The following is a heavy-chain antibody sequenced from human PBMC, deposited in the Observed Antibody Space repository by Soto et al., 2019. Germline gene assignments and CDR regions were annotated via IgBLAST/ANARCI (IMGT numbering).Heavy chain of an antibody. D-gene: IGHD3-16*01. CDR2: TNRNNNTK. CDR3: ARDQFFGAFDI. J-gene: IGHJ3*02. V-gene: IGHV3-48*04. CDR1: GFTFSSCR. Sequence: PGGSLRLSCAASGFTFSSCRMNWVRQAPGKGLEWVSNTNRNNNTKYYVDAVKGRFTISRDNGKNSLYLQMNSLRAEDTAVYYCARDQFFGAFDIWGQGTMVTVSS.